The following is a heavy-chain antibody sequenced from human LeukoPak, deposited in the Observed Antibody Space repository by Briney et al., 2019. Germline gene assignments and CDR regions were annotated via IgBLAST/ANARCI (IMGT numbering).Heavy chain of an antibody. CDR1: GFTFSTYS. Sequence: GGSLRLSCAGSGFTFSTYSVNWVRQAPGKGLEWVSAISGSGGSTYYADSVKGRFTISRDNSKNTLYLQMNSLRAEDTAVYYCAKDKATGGYGNGLDYWGQGTLVTVSS. V-gene: IGHV3-23*01. CDR2: ISGSGGST. D-gene: IGHD5-12*01. CDR3: AKDKATGGYGNGLDY. J-gene: IGHJ4*02.